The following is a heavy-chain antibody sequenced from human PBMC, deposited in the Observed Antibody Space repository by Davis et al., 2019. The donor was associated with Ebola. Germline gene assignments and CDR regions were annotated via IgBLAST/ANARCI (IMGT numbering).Heavy chain of an antibody. CDR1: GGSISSSSYY. V-gene: IGHV4-39*01. J-gene: IGHJ4*02. D-gene: IGHD3-22*01. Sequence: GSLRLSCTVSGGSISSSSYYWGWIRQPPGKGLEWIGSIYYSGSTYYNPSLKSRVTISVDTSKNQFSLKLSSVTAADTAVYYCARLSVVLDFWGQGTLVTVSS. CDR2: IYYSGST. CDR3: ARLSVVLDF.